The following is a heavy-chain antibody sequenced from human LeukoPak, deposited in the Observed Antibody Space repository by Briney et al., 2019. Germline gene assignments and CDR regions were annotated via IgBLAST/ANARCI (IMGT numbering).Heavy chain of an antibody. CDR2: ISHDGSNK. Sequence: PGGSLRLSCAASGFTFSSYWMHWVRQAPDTGLEWVALISHDGSNKYYADSVKGRFTVSRDNSKSTVDLHMNNLRVEDTAVFFCAKETARGPYYFDYWGQGTLVTVSS. CDR3: AKETARGPYYFDY. CDR1: GFTFSSYW. D-gene: IGHD6-6*01. J-gene: IGHJ4*02. V-gene: IGHV3-30*18.